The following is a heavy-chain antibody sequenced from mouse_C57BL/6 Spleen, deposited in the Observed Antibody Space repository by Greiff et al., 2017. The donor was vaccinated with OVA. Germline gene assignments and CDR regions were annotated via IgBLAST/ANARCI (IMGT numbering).Heavy chain of an antibody. V-gene: IGHV1-80*01. Sequence: VQLQQSGAELVKPGASVKISCKASGYAFSSYWMNWVKQRPGKGLEWIGQIYPGDGDTNYNGKFKGKATLTADKSSSTAYMQLSSLTSEDSAVYFCARCHGYDGSYFDYWGQGTTLTVSS. CDR1: GYAFSSYW. CDR3: ARCHGYDGSYFDY. J-gene: IGHJ2*01. CDR2: IYPGDGDT. D-gene: IGHD2-2*01.